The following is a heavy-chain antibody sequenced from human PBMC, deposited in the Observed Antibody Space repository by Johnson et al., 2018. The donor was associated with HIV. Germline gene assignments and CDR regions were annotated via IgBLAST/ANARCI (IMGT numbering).Heavy chain of an antibody. CDR3: AREEPGLGDAFDI. CDR1: GFTFSSYW. CDR2: IKQDGSEK. Sequence: VQLVESGGGLVQPGGSLRLSCAASGFTFSSYWMSWVRQAPGKGLEWVANIKQDGSEKYYVDSVKGRFTISRDNAKNSLYLQMNSLKAEDTAVYYCAREEPGLGDAFDIWGQGTMVTVSS. V-gene: IGHV3-7*05. D-gene: IGHD3-10*01. J-gene: IGHJ3*02.